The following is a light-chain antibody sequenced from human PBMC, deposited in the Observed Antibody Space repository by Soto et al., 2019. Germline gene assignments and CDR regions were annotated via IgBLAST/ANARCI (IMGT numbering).Light chain of an antibody. CDR1: SSDVGGYNY. CDR2: DVS. V-gene: IGLV2-14*01. Sequence: QSALTQPASVSGSPGQSITISCTGTSSDVGGYNYVSWYQQQPGKAPKLMIYDVSNRPPGVSNRFSCSTSGNTASLTISGLQAEDEDDYYCSSYTNSSTIGYVFGTGTKLTVL. CDR3: SSYTNSSTIGYV. J-gene: IGLJ1*01.